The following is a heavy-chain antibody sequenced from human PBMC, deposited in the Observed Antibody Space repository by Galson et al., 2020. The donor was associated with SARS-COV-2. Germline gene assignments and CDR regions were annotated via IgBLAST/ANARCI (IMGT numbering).Heavy chain of an antibody. CDR3: ARSPTVTTGWFDP. V-gene: IGHV1-2*02. CDR2: INPNSGGT. CDR1: GYTFTGYY. D-gene: IGHD4-17*01. Sequence: ASVKVSCKASGYTFTGYYMHWVRQAPGQGLEWMGWINPNSGGTNYAQKFQGRVTMTRDTSISTAYMELSRLRSDDTAVYYCARSPTVTTGWFDPWGQGTLVTVSS. J-gene: IGHJ5*02.